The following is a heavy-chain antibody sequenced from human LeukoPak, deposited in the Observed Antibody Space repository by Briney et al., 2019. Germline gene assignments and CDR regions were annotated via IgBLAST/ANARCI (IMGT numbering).Heavy chain of an antibody. CDR3: ARRSAAKDAFDI. CDR2: IRYDGSNK. V-gene: IGHV3-30*02. J-gene: IGHJ3*02. CDR1: GFTFTNYG. D-gene: IGHD6-25*01. Sequence: PGGSLRLSCAASGFTFTNYGMHWVRQAPGKGLEWVAFIRYDGSNKYYADSVKGRFTISRDNAKNTLYLQMNSLRAEDTAVYYCARRSAAKDAFDIWGQGTKVTVSS.